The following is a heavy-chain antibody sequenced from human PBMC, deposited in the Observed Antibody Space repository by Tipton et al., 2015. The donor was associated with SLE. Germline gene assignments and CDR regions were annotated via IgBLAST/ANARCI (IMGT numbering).Heavy chain of an antibody. D-gene: IGHD3-22*01. J-gene: IGHJ4*02. Sequence: QLVQSGTEVKEPGASVKVSCKASGHTLSSYYIHWVRQAPGQGLEWMGTINPSGSSTVYAQKFQGRVTMTRDTSTTTVYMELSSLTSDDTAVYYCANLPTHSGSNDCWGQGTLVTVSS. V-gene: IGHV1-46*01. CDR3: ANLPTHSGSNDC. CDR2: INPSGSST. CDR1: GHTLSSYY.